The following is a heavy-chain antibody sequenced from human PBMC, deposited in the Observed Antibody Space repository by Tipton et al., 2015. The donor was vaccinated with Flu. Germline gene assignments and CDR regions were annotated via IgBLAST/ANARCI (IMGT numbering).Heavy chain of an antibody. J-gene: IGHJ6*02. CDR2: IYYSGST. CDR3: ARESLPDYYYYYGMDV. Sequence: LRLSCTVSDDSITYYYWSWIRQPPGKGLEWIGYIYYSGSTNYNPSLKSRVIISGDTSKNQISLKLSSVTAADTAVYYCARESLPDYYYYYGMDVWGQGTTVTVSS. V-gene: IGHV4-59*01. CDR1: DDSITYYY.